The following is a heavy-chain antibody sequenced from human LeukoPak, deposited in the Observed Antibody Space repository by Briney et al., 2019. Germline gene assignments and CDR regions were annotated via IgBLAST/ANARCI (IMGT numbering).Heavy chain of an antibody. V-gene: IGHV4-59*01. Sequence: SETLSLTCTVSGDSITSYYWSWIRQPPGKGLEWIGYNYYSGSTNYNPSLKNPVTISVDTSKNQFSLKLSSVTAADTAVYYCARFSPTSGAFDIWGQGTMVTVSS. CDR1: GDSITSYY. J-gene: IGHJ3*02. CDR2: NYYSGST. CDR3: ARFSPTSGAFDI.